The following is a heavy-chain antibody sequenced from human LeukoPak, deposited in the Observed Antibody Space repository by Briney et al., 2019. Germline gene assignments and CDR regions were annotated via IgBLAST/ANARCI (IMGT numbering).Heavy chain of an antibody. CDR3: ARAPRGFCSGGSCFDF. CDR2: IDPNSGGS. V-gene: IGHV1-2*02. Sequence: GASVKVSCKASGYTFTSYGISWVRQAPGQGLEWMGWIDPNSGGSNSAQKFQGRVTMTRDTSISTAYMELSRLRSDDTAVYYCARAPRGFCSGGSCFDFWGQGTLVTVSS. D-gene: IGHD2-15*01. J-gene: IGHJ4*02. CDR1: GYTFTSYG.